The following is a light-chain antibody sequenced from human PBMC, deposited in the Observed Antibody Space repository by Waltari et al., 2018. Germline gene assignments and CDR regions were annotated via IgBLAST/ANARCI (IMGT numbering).Light chain of an antibody. CDR2: GAS. CDR3: LQYGASPRT. CDR1: QSLSSNS. V-gene: IGKV3-20*01. J-gene: IGKJ2*02. Sequence: EAVLTQSPGTLSLSPGERATLSCRASQSLSSNSLAWYQHKLGQAPRLLIYGASSRATDIPDRFSGSGSGTDFTLTISRLEPEDFAVYYCLQYGASPRTFGQGTKLEIK.